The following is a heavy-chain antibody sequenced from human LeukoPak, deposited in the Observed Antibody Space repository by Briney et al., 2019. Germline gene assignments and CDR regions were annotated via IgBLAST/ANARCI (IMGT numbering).Heavy chain of an antibody. CDR3: AREKQWELPFDY. CDR2: ISSSSSYI. Sequence: GGSLRLSCAASGFTFGSYTMNWVRQAPGMGLEWVSSISSSSSYIYYADSVKGRFTIPRDNAKNSLYLQVNTLRAEDTAMYYCAREKQWELPFDYWGQGTLVTVSS. D-gene: IGHD1-26*01. V-gene: IGHV3-21*01. CDR1: GFTFGSYT. J-gene: IGHJ4*02.